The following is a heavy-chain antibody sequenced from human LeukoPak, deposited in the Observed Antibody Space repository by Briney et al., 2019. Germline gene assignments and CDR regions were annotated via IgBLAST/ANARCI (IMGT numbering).Heavy chain of an antibody. Sequence: HGESLKISCKGSGYSFTSYWIGWVRQLPGKGLEWMGIIYPGDSDTRYSPSFQGQVTISADKSISTAYLQWSSLKASDTAMYYCARQSCGGDCYWGDLDYWGQGTLVTVSS. CDR1: GYSFTSYW. D-gene: IGHD2-21*02. CDR2: IYPGDSDT. CDR3: ARQSCGGDCYWGDLDY. V-gene: IGHV5-51*01. J-gene: IGHJ4*02.